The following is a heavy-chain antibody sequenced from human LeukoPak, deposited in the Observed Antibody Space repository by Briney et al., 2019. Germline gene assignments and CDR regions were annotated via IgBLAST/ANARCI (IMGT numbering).Heavy chain of an antibody. CDR1: GFTFSSYW. CDR3: ARDNMRDGGIAAAGTDY. J-gene: IGHJ4*02. V-gene: IGHV3-7*01. D-gene: IGHD6-13*01. CDR2: IKQYGSEK. Sequence: GGSLRLSCAASGFTFSSYWMSWVRQAPGKGLEWVANIKQYGSEKYYVDSVKGRFTISRDNAKNSLYLQMTSLRAEDTAVYYCARDNMRDGGIAAAGTDYWGQGTLVTVSS.